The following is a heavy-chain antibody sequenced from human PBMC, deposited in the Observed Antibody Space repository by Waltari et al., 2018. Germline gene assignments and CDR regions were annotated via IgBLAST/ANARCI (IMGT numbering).Heavy chain of an antibody. CDR3: ARAHYYDSSGYYSY. CDR1: GGSFSGYY. D-gene: IGHD3-22*01. V-gene: IGHV4-34*01. Sequence: QVQLQQWGAGLLKPSETLSLTCAVYGGSFSGYYWSWIRQPPGKGLEWIGEINHSGSTNYNPALKSRVTISVDTSKNQFSLKLSSVTAADTAVYYCARAHYYDSSGYYSYWGQGTLVTVSS. CDR2: INHSGST. J-gene: IGHJ4*02.